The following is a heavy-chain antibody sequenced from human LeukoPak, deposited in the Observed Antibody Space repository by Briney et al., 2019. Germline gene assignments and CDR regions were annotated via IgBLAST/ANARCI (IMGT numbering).Heavy chain of an antibody. V-gene: IGHV4-61*01. CDR3: AREEASYCSSTSCYGIDY. D-gene: IGHD2-2*01. J-gene: IGHJ4*02. Sequence: KPSETLSLTCTVSGGSVSSGSYYWSWIRQPPGKGLEWIGYIYYSGSTNYNPSLKSRVTISVGTSKNQFSLKLSSVTAADTAVYYCAREEASYCSSTSCYGIDYWGQGTLVTVSS. CDR2: IYYSGST. CDR1: GGSVSSGSYY.